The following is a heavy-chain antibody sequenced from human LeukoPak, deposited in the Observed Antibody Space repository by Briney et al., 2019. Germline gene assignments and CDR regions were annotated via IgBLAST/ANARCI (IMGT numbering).Heavy chain of an antibody. Sequence: SEALSLTCSVSGGSISSYYWSWIRQPPGKGLEWIGYIYYSGSTNYNPSLKSRVTISLDTSKSQFSLKLTSVTAADTAVYYCARAPIPYDRSRTDYRFDPWGQGTLVTVAS. CDR3: ARAPIPYDRSRTDYRFDP. J-gene: IGHJ5*02. D-gene: IGHD3-16*01. CDR1: GGSISSYY. V-gene: IGHV4-59*01. CDR2: IYYSGST.